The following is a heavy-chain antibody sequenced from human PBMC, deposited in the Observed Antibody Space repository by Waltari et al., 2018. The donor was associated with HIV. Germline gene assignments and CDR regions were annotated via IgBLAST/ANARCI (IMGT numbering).Heavy chain of an antibody. CDR3: ARGDTAMSVDY. Sequence: QVQLQESGPGLVKPSQTLSLTCTVSGGSISSGSYYWSWIRQPAGKGLEWIGRIYTSGSTNYNPALKSRVTISVDTSKTQFSLKLSSVTAADTAVYYCARGDTAMSVDYWGQGTLVTVSS. CDR2: IYTSGST. CDR1: GGSISSGSYY. V-gene: IGHV4-61*02. D-gene: IGHD5-18*01. J-gene: IGHJ4*02.